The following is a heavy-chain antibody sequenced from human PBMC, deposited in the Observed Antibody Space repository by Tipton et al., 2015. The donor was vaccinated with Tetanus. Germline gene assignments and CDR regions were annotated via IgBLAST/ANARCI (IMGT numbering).Heavy chain of an antibody. V-gene: IGHV1-2*02. CDR3: ARDRGDYIYYGMDV. D-gene: IGHD3-22*01. CDR2: IDPNSGGT. J-gene: IGHJ6*02. CDR1: GYTFTGYY. Sequence: QLVQSGAEMKKPGASVKVSCKASGYTFTGYYIYWVRQATGQGLEWMGWIDPNSGGTVYAQKFQGRVTMTRDTSISTVYIELRSLRFDDTAVYYCARDRGDYIYYGMDVWGPGSTVTVS.